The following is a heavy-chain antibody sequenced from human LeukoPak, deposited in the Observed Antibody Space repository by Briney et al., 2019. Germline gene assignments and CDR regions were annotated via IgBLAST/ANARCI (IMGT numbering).Heavy chain of an antibody. CDR2: ISCSGGST. V-gene: IGHV3-23*01. CDR1: GFTFSSYA. CDR3: AKDQSAMVRRVLDY. D-gene: IGHD3-10*01. Sequence: PGGSLRLSCAAPGFTFSSYAMSWVRQAPGKGLERVSAISCSGGSTYYADSVKGRFTISRDNSKNTMYLQMNSLRAEDTAVYYCAKDQSAMVRRVLDYWGQGTLVTVSS. J-gene: IGHJ4*02.